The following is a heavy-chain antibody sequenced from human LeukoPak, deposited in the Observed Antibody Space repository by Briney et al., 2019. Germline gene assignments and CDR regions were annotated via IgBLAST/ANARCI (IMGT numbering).Heavy chain of an antibody. Sequence: GASVKVSCKASGYTFTGYYMHWVRQGPGQGLEWMGWINPNSGGTNYAQKFQGRVTMTRDTSISTAYMELSRLRSDDTAVYYCARDHSYCSSTSCYENWFDPWGQGTLVTVSS. J-gene: IGHJ5*02. CDR2: INPNSGGT. CDR3: ARDHSYCSSTSCYENWFDP. V-gene: IGHV1-2*02. CDR1: GYTFTGYY. D-gene: IGHD2-2*01.